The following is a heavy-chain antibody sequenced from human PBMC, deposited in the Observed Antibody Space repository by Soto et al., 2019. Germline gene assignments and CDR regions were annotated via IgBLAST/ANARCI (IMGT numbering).Heavy chain of an antibody. J-gene: IGHJ4*02. V-gene: IGHV1-8*01. CDR1: GYTFTSYD. CDR3: ARDLHLGELSSFDY. D-gene: IGHD3-16*02. Sequence: ASVEVSCKASGYTFTSYDINWVRQATGQGLEWMGWMNPNSGNTGYAQKFQGRVTMTRNTSISTAYMELSSLRSEDTAVYYCARDLHLGELSSFDYWGQGTLVTVSS. CDR2: MNPNSGNT.